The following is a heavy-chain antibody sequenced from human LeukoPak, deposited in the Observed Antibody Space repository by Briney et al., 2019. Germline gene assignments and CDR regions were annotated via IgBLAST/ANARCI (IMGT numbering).Heavy chain of an antibody. J-gene: IGHJ2*01. D-gene: IGHD6-13*01. Sequence: HPAGTLRLSCAASGFTFNNYAMSWVRQAPGKGLECVSTISNSYNTYYADSVKGRFTISRDNSKNMLYLQMDSLRADDTAIYYCAKRAGQQLTYWYIDLWGRGTLVSVSS. CDR1: GFTFNNYA. CDR2: ISNSYNT. CDR3: AKRAGQQLTYWYIDL. V-gene: IGHV3-23*01.